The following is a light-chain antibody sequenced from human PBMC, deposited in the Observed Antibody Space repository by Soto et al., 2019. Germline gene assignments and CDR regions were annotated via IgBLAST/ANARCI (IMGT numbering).Light chain of an antibody. J-gene: IGKJ5*01. CDR3: QQYNNWPLT. CDR2: GAS. Sequence: EIVLTHSPGTLSLSPGERATLSCSASQSVSSNLAWYQQKPGQAPRLLIYGASSRATGIPVRFSGSGSGTEFTLTISSLQSEDFAVYYCQQYNNWPLTFGQGTRLEIK. CDR1: QSVSSN. V-gene: IGKV3-15*01.